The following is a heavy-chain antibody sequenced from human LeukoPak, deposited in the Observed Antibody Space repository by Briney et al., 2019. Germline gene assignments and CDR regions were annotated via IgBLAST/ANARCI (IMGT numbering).Heavy chain of an antibody. CDR1: GYTFTNYH. CDR2: INPSGDST. J-gene: IGHJ4*02. D-gene: IGHD3-16*01. CDR3: AREGGGY. V-gene: IGHV1-46*01. Sequence: ASVKVSCKASGYTFTNYHIHWVRQAPGQGHEWRGVINPSGDSTTYAQKFQGRVTMTRDTSTSTVYMELSSLRSEDTAVYYCAREGGGYWGQGTLVTVSS.